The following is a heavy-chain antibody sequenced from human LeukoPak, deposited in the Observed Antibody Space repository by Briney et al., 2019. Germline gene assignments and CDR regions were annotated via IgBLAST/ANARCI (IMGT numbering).Heavy chain of an antibody. Sequence: SETLSLTCTVSGGSIRGYYWSWIRQPPGKGLEWIAHMYYSGSSKYNPYLKSRATISRDTSKNQFSLKLTSVTVADTAVYFCARAPGDSSGYYLHFDYWGQGTLVTVSS. V-gene: IGHV4-59*01. CDR2: MYYSGSS. D-gene: IGHD3-22*01. CDR3: ARAPGDSSGYYLHFDY. CDR1: GGSIRGYY. J-gene: IGHJ4*02.